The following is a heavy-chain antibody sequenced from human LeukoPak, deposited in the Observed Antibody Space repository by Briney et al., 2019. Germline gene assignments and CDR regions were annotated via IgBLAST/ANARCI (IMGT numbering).Heavy chain of an antibody. J-gene: IGHJ6*03. CDR3: ARVGQDYLYYYYMDV. CDR2: IYHSGST. CDR1: GYSISSGYY. V-gene: IGHV4-38-2*02. Sequence: SETLSLTCTVSGYSISSGYYWGWIRQPPGKGLEWIGSIYHSGSTYYNPSLKSRVTISVDTSKNQFSLKLSSVTAADTAVYYCARVGQDYLYYYYMDVWGKGTTVTVSS. D-gene: IGHD4-11*01.